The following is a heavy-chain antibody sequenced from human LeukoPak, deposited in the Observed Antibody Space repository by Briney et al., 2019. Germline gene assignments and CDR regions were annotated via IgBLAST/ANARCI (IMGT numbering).Heavy chain of an antibody. V-gene: IGHV6-1*01. D-gene: IGHD6-13*01. CDR2: TYYKSKWYN. J-gene: IGHJ6*02. CDR1: GDIVSSNSAA. Sequence: SPTLSLTCAISGDIVSSNSAAWNWIRQSPSRGLEWLGRTYYKSKWYNDYAISVKSRITINPDTSKNQFSLQLNSVTPEDTAVYYCSRDPAAAGYYYYYNLDVWGQGTTVTVSS. CDR3: SRDPAAAGYYYYYNLDV.